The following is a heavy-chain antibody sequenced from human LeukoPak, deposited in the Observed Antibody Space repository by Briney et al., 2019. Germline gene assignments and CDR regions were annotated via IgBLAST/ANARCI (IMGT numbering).Heavy chain of an antibody. Sequence: GGSLRLSCAASGFTFSSHWMTWIRQAPGKGLEWVAVISYDGSNKYYADSVKGRFTISRDNAKNSLYLQMNSLRAEDTAVYYCARGYYDSSGYYSSAFDIWGQGTMVTVSS. D-gene: IGHD3-22*01. CDR2: ISYDGSNK. J-gene: IGHJ3*02. CDR3: ARGYYDSSGYYSSAFDI. V-gene: IGHV3-30-3*01. CDR1: GFTFSSHW.